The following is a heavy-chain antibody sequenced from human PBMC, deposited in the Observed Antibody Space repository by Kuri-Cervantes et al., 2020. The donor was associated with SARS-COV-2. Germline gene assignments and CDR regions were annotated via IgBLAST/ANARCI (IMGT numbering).Heavy chain of an antibody. CDR1: GGSFSGYY. CDR3: ARDLDDYGDSPGY. V-gene: IGHV4-34*01. CDR2: INHSGST. J-gene: IGHJ4*02. Sequence: SETLSLTCAVYGGSFSGYYWSWIRQPPGKGLEWIGEINHSGSTNYNPSLKSRVTMTVDTSKNQFSLKLSSVTAADTAVYYCARDLDDYGDSPGYWGQGTLVTVSS. D-gene: IGHD4-17*01.